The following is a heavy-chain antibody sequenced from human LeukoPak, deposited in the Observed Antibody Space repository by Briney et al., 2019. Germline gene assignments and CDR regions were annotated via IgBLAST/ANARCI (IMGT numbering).Heavy chain of an antibody. V-gene: IGHV4-61*08. Sequence: NPSETLSLTCTVSGGSISSGGYYWSWIRQPPGKGLEWIGCISYSGSTNYNPSLKSRVTISVDTPKNQFSLKLNSMTAADTAVYYCARRRRDGYIFDYWGQGTLVTVSS. CDR1: GGSISSGGYY. CDR2: ISYSGST. D-gene: IGHD5-24*01. J-gene: IGHJ4*02. CDR3: ARRRRDGYIFDY.